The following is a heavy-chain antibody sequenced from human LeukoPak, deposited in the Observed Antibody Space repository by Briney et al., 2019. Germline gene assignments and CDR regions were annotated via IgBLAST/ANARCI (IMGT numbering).Heavy chain of an antibody. V-gene: IGHV3-23*01. CDR3: AKGTFGGSYAGFDY. D-gene: IGHD3-16*01. CDR1: GLTFSSYA. J-gene: IGHJ4*02. CDR2: ISGSGGST. Sequence: GGSLRLSCAASGLTFSSYAMSWVRQVPGKGLEWVSAISGSGGSTYYVDSVKGRFTISRDNSKNTLYLQMNSLRAEDTAVYYCAKGTFGGSYAGFDYWGQGTLVTVSS.